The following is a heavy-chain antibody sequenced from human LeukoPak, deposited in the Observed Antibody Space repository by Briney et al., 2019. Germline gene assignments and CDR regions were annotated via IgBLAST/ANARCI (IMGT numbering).Heavy chain of an antibody. CDR1: GFTFSTKS. J-gene: IGHJ4*02. CDR3: ASRDYFDY. V-gene: IGHV3-48*02. CDR2: IAADRGTT. Sequence: GGSLRLSCAVSGFTFSTKSMNWVRQAPEKGLGWVSYIAADRGTTYYADSVKGRSTISRDNAKNSLYLQMNSLSDEDTAVYYWASRDYFDYWGQGTLVTVSS.